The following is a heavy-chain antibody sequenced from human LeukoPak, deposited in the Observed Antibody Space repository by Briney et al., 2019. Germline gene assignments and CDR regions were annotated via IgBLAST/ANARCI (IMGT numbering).Heavy chain of an antibody. CDR1: GFTSSSYA. J-gene: IGHJ4*02. CDR2: ISGSGGST. Sequence: GGSLRLSCAASGFTSSSYAMSWVRQAPGKGLEWVSAISGSGGSTYYADSVKGRFTISRDNSKNTLYLQMNSLRAEDTAVYCCAKGSAPYGTLDYWGQGTLVTVSS. V-gene: IGHV3-23*01. D-gene: IGHD4-17*01. CDR3: AKGSAPYGTLDY.